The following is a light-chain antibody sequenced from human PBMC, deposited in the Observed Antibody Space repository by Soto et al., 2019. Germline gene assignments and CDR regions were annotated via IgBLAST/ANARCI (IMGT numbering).Light chain of an antibody. CDR2: TTS. CDR1: QGINNW. CDR3: QQANSFLLT. J-gene: IGKJ4*02. Sequence: DIQMTQSPSSVSASVGDRVTITCRASQGINNWLAWYQQKPGEPPKLLIYTTSNLQSGVPSRFSGSGSGTDFTLTISSLQPEDFATYYCQQANSFLLTFGGGTKVEIK. V-gene: IGKV1D-12*01.